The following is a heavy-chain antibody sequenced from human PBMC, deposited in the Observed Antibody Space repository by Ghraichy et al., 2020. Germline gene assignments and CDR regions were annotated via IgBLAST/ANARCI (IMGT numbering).Heavy chain of an antibody. J-gene: IGHJ6*02. V-gene: IGHV3-30*18. CDR3: AKESIAARHYYYYGMDV. CDR2: ISYDGSNK. D-gene: IGHD6-6*01. Sequence: GGSLRLSCAASGFTFSSYGMHWVRQAPGKGLEWVAVISYDGSNKYYADSVKGRFTISRDNSKNTLFLQMNSLRAEDTAVYYCAKESIAARHYYYYGMDVWGQGTTVTVSS. CDR1: GFTFSSYG.